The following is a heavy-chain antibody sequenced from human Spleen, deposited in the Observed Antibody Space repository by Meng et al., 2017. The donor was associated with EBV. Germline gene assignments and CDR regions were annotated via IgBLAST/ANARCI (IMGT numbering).Heavy chain of an antibody. CDR3: AILWAPVDY. J-gene: IGHJ4*02. CDR2: IFHSAST. CDR1: AGSITSANW. D-gene: IGHD3-16*01. V-gene: IGHV4-4*03. Sequence: HVLPQESGPVLVNPPGTLSLTCAVSAGSITSANWWTGVRQPPGKGLEWIGEIFHSASTNYNPSLKSRVTMSVDKSKNQFSLNLRSVTAADTAVYYCAILWAPVDYWGQGALVTVSS.